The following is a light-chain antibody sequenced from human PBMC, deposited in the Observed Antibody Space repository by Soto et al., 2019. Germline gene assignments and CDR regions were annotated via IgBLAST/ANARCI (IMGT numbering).Light chain of an antibody. Sequence: EIVVTQSPSTLSLSPGERATLSCRASQSVSSNHLAWYQQKPGQAPRLLIFAATGRPTVIPDRFTGSGSGTDFTLTISRLEPEDFAMYYCQQYGSSPYTFGQGTKVDNK. CDR1: QSVSSNH. CDR3: QQYGSSPYT. V-gene: IGKV3-20*01. CDR2: AAT. J-gene: IGKJ2*01.